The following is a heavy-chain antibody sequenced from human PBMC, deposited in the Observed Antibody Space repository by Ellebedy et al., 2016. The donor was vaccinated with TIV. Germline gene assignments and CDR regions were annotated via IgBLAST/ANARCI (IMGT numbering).Heavy chain of an antibody. D-gene: IGHD1-14*01. CDR3: ARATEGLDY. Sequence: GESLKISCAASGFTFSNSDMHWVRQATGKGLEWVSAIGTIGDTYYPGSVKGRFTISRENAKNSLYLQMNSLRAGDTAVYYCARATEGLDYWGQGTLVTVSS. V-gene: IGHV3-13*01. J-gene: IGHJ4*02. CDR2: IGTIGDT. CDR1: GFTFSNSD.